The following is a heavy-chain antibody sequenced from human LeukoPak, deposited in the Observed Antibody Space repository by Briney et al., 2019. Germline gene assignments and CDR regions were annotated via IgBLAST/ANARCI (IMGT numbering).Heavy chain of an antibody. J-gene: IGHJ5*02. D-gene: IGHD3-3*01. V-gene: IGHV3-21*01. CDR1: GFTFSSYS. CDR2: ISTSSSDI. CDR3: ARDRGETYDFWSGSPPNWFDR. Sequence: PGGSLRLSCAASGFTFSSYSMNWVRQAPGKGLEWVSSISTSSSDIYHADSVKGRFTISRDNAKNSLYLQMNSLRAEDTAVYYCARDRGETYDFWSGSPPNWFDRWGQGTLVTVSS.